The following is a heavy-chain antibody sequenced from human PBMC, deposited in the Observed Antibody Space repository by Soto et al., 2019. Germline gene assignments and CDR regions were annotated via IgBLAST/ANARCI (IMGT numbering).Heavy chain of an antibody. Sequence: SETLSLTCTVSGGSIGNYYCIWIRQPPGKGLEWIGYIYYSGSTNYNPSLKSRVTISVDTSKNQFSLKLSSVTAADTAVYYCARAGAATLSDYWGQGTLVTVSS. CDR1: GGSIGNYY. V-gene: IGHV4-59*01. D-gene: IGHD2-15*01. CDR2: IYYSGST. CDR3: ARAGAATLSDY. J-gene: IGHJ4*02.